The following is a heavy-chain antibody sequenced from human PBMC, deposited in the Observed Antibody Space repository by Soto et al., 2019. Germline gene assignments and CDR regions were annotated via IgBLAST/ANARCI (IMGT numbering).Heavy chain of an antibody. D-gene: IGHD3-10*01. V-gene: IGHV4-59*01. J-gene: IGHJ4*02. CDR2: IYYSGRT. Sequence: PSETLSLTCAVSGASFSDYYWSWIRQSPGRGLEWIGNIYYSGRTNYNPSLKSRLSISVDKSKSQFSLKLTSVSAADTAVYYCAREGKFYYRSGIHYYFDKWGQGALVTVSS. CDR3: AREGKFYYRSGIHYYFDK. CDR1: GASFSDYY.